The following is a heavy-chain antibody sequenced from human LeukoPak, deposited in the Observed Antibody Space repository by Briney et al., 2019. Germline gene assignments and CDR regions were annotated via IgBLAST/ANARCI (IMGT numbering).Heavy chain of an antibody. J-gene: IGHJ4*02. CDR1: GGSISSSSYY. CDR2: IYYSGST. CDR3: ARRTTRSTGRYFDY. V-gene: IGHV4-39*01. Sequence: SETLSLTCTVSGGSISSSSYYWGWIRQPPGRGLEWIGSIYYSGSTYYNPSLKSRVTISVDTSKNQFSLKLSSVTAADTAVYYCARRTTRSTGRYFDYWGQGTLVTVSS. D-gene: IGHD2-8*02.